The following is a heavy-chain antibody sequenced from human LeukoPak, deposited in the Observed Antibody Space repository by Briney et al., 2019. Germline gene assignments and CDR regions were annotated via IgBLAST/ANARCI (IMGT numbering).Heavy chain of an antibody. Sequence: GGSLRLSCAASGFTFNNCAMSWVRQAPGKGLEWVSAISGGGDSTFYADSVKGRFSISRDNSGNTLSLQMNSLGAEDTVVYFCAKTPQGYSAYYNYWGQGALVTVSS. CDR2: ISGGGDST. J-gene: IGHJ4*02. CDR1: GFTFNNCA. D-gene: IGHD5-12*01. V-gene: IGHV3-23*01. CDR3: AKTPQGYSAYYNY.